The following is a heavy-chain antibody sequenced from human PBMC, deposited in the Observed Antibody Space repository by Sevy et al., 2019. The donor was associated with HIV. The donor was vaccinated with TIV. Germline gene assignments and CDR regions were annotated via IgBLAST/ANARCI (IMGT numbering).Heavy chain of an antibody. J-gene: IGHJ4*02. Sequence: SETLSLTCTVSGGSISNTDYYWGWIRQPPGKGLEWTATIYYSGNTYYNPSLKSRVAISVDTSKNQFSLKLSSVTAADTAVYYCARQKLYFGSGSHFDYWGQGTLVTVSS. D-gene: IGHD3-10*01. CDR3: ARQKLYFGSGSHFDY. CDR2: IYYSGNT. CDR1: GGSISNTDYY. V-gene: IGHV4-39*01.